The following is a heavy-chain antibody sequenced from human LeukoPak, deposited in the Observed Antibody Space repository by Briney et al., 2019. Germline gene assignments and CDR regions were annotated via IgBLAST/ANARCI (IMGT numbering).Heavy chain of an antibody. CDR1: GGSISSYY. V-gene: IGHV4-59*01. CDR2: IYYSGST. Sequence: SETLSLTCTVSGGSISSYYWSWIRQPPGKGLEWIGYIYYSGSTNYNPSLKSRVTISVDTSKNQFSLKLSSVTAADTAVYYCARSNYYYYYMDVWGKGTTVTVSS. CDR3: ARSNYYYYYMDV. J-gene: IGHJ6*03.